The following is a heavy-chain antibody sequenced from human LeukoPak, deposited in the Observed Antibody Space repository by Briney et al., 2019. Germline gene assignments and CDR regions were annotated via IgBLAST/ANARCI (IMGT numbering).Heavy chain of an antibody. CDR1: GYTFTDYY. J-gene: IGHJ1*01. V-gene: IGHV1-2*02. CDR2: INPNSGDT. CDR3: ARASGTYYAEFFQH. Sequence: ASVTVSCKASGYTFTDYYMHWVRQAPGQGPEWMGWINPNSGDTRFAQKFQGRVTLTRDTSIRTAYMELSRLRSDDTAVYYCARASGTYYAEFFQHWGQGTLVTVSS. D-gene: IGHD1-26*01.